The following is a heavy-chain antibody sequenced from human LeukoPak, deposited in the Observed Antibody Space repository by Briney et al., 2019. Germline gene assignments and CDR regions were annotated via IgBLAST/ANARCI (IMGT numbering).Heavy chain of an antibody. CDR3: ARHLWSEYHKSDH. CDR2: IYYSGNT. V-gene: IGHV4-59*01. D-gene: IGHD3-3*01. CDR1: RGSIDNYY. J-gene: IGHJ4*02. Sequence: KPSETVSLTCTVYRGSIDNYYWSWIRQPPGKGLEWIGYIYYSGNTNYNPSLMSRVRMSVDRSKNQFSLKLSSVTAADTAVYYCARHLWSEYHKSDHWGQGTLVTVSS.